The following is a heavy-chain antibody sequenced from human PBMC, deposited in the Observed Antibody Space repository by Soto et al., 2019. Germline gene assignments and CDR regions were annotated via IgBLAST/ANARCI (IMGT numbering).Heavy chain of an antibody. CDR3: ARLYDSSGPPFDY. Sequence: QVQLQESGPGLVKPSQTLSLTCTVSGGSISSGGYYWSWIRQHPGKGLEWIGYIYYSGSTYYNPSLKSRVTTSVETSKNQFPLKLSSVTAADTAVYYCARLYDSSGPPFDYWGQGTLVTVSS. V-gene: IGHV4-31*03. D-gene: IGHD3-22*01. CDR2: IYYSGST. CDR1: GGSISSGGYY. J-gene: IGHJ4*02.